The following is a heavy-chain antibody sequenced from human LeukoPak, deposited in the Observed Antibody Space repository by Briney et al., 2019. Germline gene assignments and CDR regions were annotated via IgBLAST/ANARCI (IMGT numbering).Heavy chain of an antibody. CDR2: IHSGGST. CDR3: AREPGIAVAGHGDY. J-gene: IGHJ4*02. CDR1: GFTVSSNY. V-gene: IGHV3-53*01. D-gene: IGHD6-19*01. Sequence: GGSLRPSCAASGFTVSSNYMSWVRPAPGKGLEWVPVIHSGGSTNYADSVKGRFTISRDNSKNTLYLQMNSLRAEDTAVYYCAREPGIAVAGHGDYWGQGTLVTVSS.